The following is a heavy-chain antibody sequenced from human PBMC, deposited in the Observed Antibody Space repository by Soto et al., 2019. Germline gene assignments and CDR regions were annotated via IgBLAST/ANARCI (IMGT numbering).Heavy chain of an antibody. J-gene: IGHJ4*02. CDR3: ATHHERYYDVLPGPLDC. CDR2: FDPEDGET. CDR1: GYTFTELS. V-gene: IGHV1-24*01. D-gene: IGHD3-9*01. Sequence: QVQMVQSGAEVKMPGASVKVSCKVSGYTFTELSMHWVRQAPGKGLEWMGGFDPEDGETIYAQKFQGRVTLTEDTSTDTAYMDLSSLTSDDTAVYYCATHHERYYDVLPGPLDCWGQGTLVTVSS.